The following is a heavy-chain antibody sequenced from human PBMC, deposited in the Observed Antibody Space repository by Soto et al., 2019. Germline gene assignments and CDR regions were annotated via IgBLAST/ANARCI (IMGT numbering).Heavy chain of an antibody. CDR1: GYTFTSYG. CDR2: ISAYNGNT. D-gene: IGHD2-15*01. Sequence: GASVKVSCKASGYTFTSYGISWVRQAPGQGLEWMGWISAYNGNTNYAQKLQGRVTMTTDTSTSTADMELRSLRSDDTAVYYCARDGPSGYCSGGSCRPIDYWGQGTLVTVSS. CDR3: ARDGPSGYCSGGSCRPIDY. V-gene: IGHV1-18*04. J-gene: IGHJ4*02.